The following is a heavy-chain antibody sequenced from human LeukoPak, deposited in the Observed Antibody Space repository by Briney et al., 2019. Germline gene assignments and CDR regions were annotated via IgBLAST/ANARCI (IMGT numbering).Heavy chain of an antibody. V-gene: IGHV3-23*01. CDR1: GGSISSSSYY. Sequence: ETLSLTCTVSGGSISSSSYYWGWIRQPPGKGLEWVSAISGSGGSTYYADSVKGRFTISRDNAKNTLYLQMNSLRAEDTAVYYCARVTHPYCSGGSCHAFDIWGQGTMVTVSS. CDR3: ARVTHPYCSGGSCHAFDI. D-gene: IGHD2-15*01. CDR2: ISGSGGST. J-gene: IGHJ3*02.